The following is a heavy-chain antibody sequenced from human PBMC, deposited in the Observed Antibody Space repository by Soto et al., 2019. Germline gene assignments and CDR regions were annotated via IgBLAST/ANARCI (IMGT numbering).Heavy chain of an antibody. V-gene: IGHV4-4*08. Sequence: SETLSLTCTVSGGSISPYYWSWIRQPPGKGLEWIGYIHHSGNTNYNPSLRSRISISVDTSTNQFSLKLSSVTAADTAVYYCAREVIAAAGTDYYYYYYMDVWGKGTTVTVSS. J-gene: IGHJ6*03. CDR1: GGSISPYY. D-gene: IGHD6-13*01. CDR2: IHHSGNT. CDR3: AREVIAAAGTDYYYYYYMDV.